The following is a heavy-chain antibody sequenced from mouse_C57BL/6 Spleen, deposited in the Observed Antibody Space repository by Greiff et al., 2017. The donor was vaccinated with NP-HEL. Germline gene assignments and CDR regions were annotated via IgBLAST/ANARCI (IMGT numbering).Heavy chain of an antibody. J-gene: IGHJ4*01. D-gene: IGHD2-14*01. CDR2: IHPNSGST. CDR1: GYTFTSYW. CDR3: ALLKGYAMDY. Sequence: VRLQQPGAELVKPGASVKLSCKASGYTFTSYWMHWVKQRPGQGLEWIGMIHPNSGSTNYNEKFKSKATLTVDKSSSTAYMQLSSLTSEDSAVYYCALLKGYAMDYWGQGTSVTVSS. V-gene: IGHV1-64*01.